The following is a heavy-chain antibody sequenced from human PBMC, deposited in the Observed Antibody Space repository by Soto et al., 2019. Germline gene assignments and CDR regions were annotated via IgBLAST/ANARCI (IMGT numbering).Heavy chain of an antibody. CDR1: GFTFTSSA. CDR3: AAVGGGDYGDHGFDP. V-gene: IGHV1-58*02. Sequence: QMQLVQSGPEVKKPGTSVKVSCKASGFTFTSSAMQWVRQARGQRLEWIGWIVVGSGNTNYAQKFQERVTITRDMSTSTAYMELRSLRSGDTAVYYCAAVGGGDYGDHGFDPWGQGTLVTVSS. CDR2: IVVGSGNT. J-gene: IGHJ5*02. D-gene: IGHD4-17*01.